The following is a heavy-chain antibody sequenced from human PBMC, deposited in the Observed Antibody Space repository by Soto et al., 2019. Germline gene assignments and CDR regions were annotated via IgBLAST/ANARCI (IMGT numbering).Heavy chain of an antibody. D-gene: IGHD3-22*01. CDR2: ISGGSDTI. CDR1: GFTFRSYS. V-gene: IGHV3-48*01. Sequence: PGGSLRLSCAASGFTFRSYSMNWVRQAPGKGLEWLSYISGGSDTIFYADSVKGRFTISRDNAKNSLYLQMNSLRAEDTAVYYCVRDSYCESSGYLPGVYWGQGTLVTVSS. J-gene: IGHJ4*02. CDR3: VRDSYCESSGYLPGVY.